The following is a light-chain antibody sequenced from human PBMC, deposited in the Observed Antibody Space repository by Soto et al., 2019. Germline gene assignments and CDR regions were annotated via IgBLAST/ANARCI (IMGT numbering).Light chain of an antibody. CDR1: QSVSSN. CDR2: GAS. Sequence: ELVMTQSPATLSVSPGARATLSCRASQSVSSNLAWYQQKPGQAPRLLIYGASTRATGIPARVSGSGSGTEMTLTISSLQSEDFAVYYCQQYNNWPWTFGQGTKVEIK. CDR3: QQYNNWPWT. J-gene: IGKJ1*01. V-gene: IGKV3-15*01.